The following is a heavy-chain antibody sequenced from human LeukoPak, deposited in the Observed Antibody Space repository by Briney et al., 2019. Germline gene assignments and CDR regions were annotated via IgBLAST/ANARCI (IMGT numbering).Heavy chain of an antibody. Sequence: GGSLRLSCAASGFTFSSYSMNWVRQAPGKGLEWVLSISSSSSYIYYAGSVKGRFTISRDNAKNSLYLQMNSLRAEDTAVYYCARDPAGQIRFDIWGQGTMVTVSS. D-gene: IGHD6-13*01. CDR1: GFTFSSYS. CDR3: ARDPAGQIRFDI. J-gene: IGHJ3*02. CDR2: ISSSSSYI. V-gene: IGHV3-21*01.